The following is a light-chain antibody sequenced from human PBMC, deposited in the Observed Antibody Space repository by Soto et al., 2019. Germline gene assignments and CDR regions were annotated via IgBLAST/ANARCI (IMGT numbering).Light chain of an antibody. J-gene: IGKJ1*01. V-gene: IGKV3-11*01. CDR2: DAS. Sequence: EIVLTQSPATLSLSPGERATLSCRASQSVSSYLAWYQQKPGQAPRLLIYDASNRATGIPARFSASGTGTDFTLTISDVQPEDFAVYYCHQRQSWPRTFGQGTKVDNK. CDR3: HQRQSWPRT. CDR1: QSVSSY.